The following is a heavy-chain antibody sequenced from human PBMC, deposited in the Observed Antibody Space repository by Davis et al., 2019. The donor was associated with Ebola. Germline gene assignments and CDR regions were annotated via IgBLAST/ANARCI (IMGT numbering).Heavy chain of an antibody. CDR2: IYYSGST. V-gene: IGHV4-61*05. CDR3: ARLDAT. CDR1: GGSIISSSSY. Sequence: SETLSLTCTVSGGSIISSSSYWGWIRQPPRKGLEWLGYIYYSGSTNYNPSLKSRVTISIDTSKNQFSLKVSSVTAADTAVYYCARLDATWGQGTLVTVSS. J-gene: IGHJ5*02.